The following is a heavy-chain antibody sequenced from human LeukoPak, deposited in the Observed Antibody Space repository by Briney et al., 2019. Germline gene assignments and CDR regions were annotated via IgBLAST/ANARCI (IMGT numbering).Heavy chain of an antibody. CDR1: GFTFSSYA. D-gene: IGHD2-15*01. CDR2: ISYDGSNK. Sequence: QTGGSLRLSCAASGFTFSSYAMHWVRQAPGKGLEWVAVISYDGSNKYYADSVKGRFTISRDNSKNTLYLQMNSLRAEDTAVYYCARALVVVAATLGMDVWGQGTTVTVSS. V-gene: IGHV3-30-3*01. CDR3: ARALVVVAATLGMDV. J-gene: IGHJ6*02.